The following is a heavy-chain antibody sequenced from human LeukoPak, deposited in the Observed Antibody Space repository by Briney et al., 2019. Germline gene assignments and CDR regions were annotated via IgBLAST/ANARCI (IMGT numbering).Heavy chain of an antibody. V-gene: IGHV1-46*01. CDR1: GYTFTSYY. J-gene: IGHJ5*02. CDR2: INPSGGST. CDR3: ASRYCSSTSCYEGWFDP. D-gene: IGHD2-2*01. Sequence: ASVKVSCKASGYTFTSYYMHWVRQAPGQGLEWMGIINPSGGSTSYAQKFQGRVTMTRDTSTSTVYMELSSLRSEDTAVYYCASRYCSSTSCYEGWFDPWGQGTLVTVSS.